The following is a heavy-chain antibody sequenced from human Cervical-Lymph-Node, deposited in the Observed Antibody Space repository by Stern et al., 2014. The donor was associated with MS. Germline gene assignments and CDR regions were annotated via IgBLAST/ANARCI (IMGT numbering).Heavy chain of an antibody. CDR1: GHNTTSYG. Sequence: QMQLVQSGAEGKKPGASVMVSCKASGHNTTSYGISWVRQAPGQGLEWMGWISAHHGNKNYGPKVQGRVSMTIDTSTNTADMELRILSSDDTAVYYCATFIATAGTFNYWGQGTLVTISS. CDR2: ISAHHGNK. CDR3: ATFIATAGTFNY. V-gene: IGHV1-18*01. J-gene: IGHJ4*02. D-gene: IGHD1-1*01.